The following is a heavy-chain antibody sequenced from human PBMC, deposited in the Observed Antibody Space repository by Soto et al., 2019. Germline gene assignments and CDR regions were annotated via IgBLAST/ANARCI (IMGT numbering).Heavy chain of an antibody. CDR2: INYSGTT. CDR1: GGSVSSGDYY. V-gene: IGHV4-30-4*01. CDR3: SRRVRGGTTFWFDP. Sequence: QVQLQESGPGLVKPSQTLSLICTVSGGSVSSGDYYWSWIRQPPGKGLEWIGYINYSGTTYYNPSLKSRVTISVDTSKNHFSLRLSSVTAADTAVYYCSRRVRGGTTFWFDPWGQGTLVTVSS. J-gene: IGHJ5*02. D-gene: IGHD1-7*01.